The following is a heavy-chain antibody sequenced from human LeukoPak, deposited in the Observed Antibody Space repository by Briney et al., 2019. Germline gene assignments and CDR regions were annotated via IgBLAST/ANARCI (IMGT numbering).Heavy chain of an antibody. CDR1: GFTFSNYA. Sequence: GGSLRLSCAASGFTFSNYAMIWVRQAPGKGLEWVSTITGSGGSTYYADSVKGRFTISRDNSKNTLYLQLNSLRAEDTALYYCARSVPDYTRFDFWGQGALVTVSS. D-gene: IGHD4-11*01. V-gene: IGHV3-23*01. CDR2: ITGSGGST. CDR3: ARSVPDYTRFDF. J-gene: IGHJ4*02.